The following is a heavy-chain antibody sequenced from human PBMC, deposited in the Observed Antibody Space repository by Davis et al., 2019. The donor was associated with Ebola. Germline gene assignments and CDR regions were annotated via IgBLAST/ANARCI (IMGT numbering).Heavy chain of an antibody. V-gene: IGHV3-11*03. CDR2: ISSSSSYT. J-gene: IGHJ6*02. CDR1: GFTFSDYY. CDR3: ARLLRGGRMKYYYGMDV. Sequence: GESLKISCAASGFTFSDYYMSWIRQAPGKGLEWVSYISSSSSYTNYADSVKGRFTISRDNAKKSLYLQMNSLRAEDTAVYYCARLLRGGRMKYYYGMDVWGQGTTVTVSS. D-gene: IGHD1-14*01.